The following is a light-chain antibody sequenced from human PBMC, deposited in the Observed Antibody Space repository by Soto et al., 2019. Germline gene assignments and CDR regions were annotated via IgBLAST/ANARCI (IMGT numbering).Light chain of an antibody. J-gene: IGLJ2*01. V-gene: IGLV2-14*01. CDR2: DVT. Sequence: QSVLTQPASVSGSPGQSITISCTGTSSDVGRFNYVSWYQQHPGNPPKLIIFDVTRRPSGVSNRFSGSKSGNAASLTISGRQAEDEANDYCSSFVGTSILVVFGGGTKVTVL. CDR1: SSDVGRFNY. CDR3: SSFVGTSILVV.